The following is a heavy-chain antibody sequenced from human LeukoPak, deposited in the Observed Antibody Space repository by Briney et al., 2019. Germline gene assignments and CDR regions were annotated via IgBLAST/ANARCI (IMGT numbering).Heavy chain of an antibody. V-gene: IGHV3-53*01. Sequence: GGSLRLSCAASGFTFSSNYMSWVRQAPGKGLEWVSVIYSSGSTYYADSVKGRFTISRDNSKNTLYLQMNSLRAEDTAVYYCARGLGYYDSSGYYYGNLNFDYWGQGTLVTVSS. CDR3: ARGLGYYDSSGYYYGNLNFDY. CDR2: IYSSGST. CDR1: GFTFSSNY. D-gene: IGHD3-22*01. J-gene: IGHJ4*02.